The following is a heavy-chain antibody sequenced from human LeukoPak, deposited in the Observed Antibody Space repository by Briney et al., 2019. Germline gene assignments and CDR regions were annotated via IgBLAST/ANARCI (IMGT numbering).Heavy chain of an antibody. V-gene: IGHV3-7*01. CDR2: IKQDGSDK. CDR3: AIIPRAAAGPSARSPFHY. D-gene: IGHD6-13*01. CDR1: GFTFSSYW. J-gene: IGHJ4*02. Sequence: PGGSLRLSCEVSGFTFSSYWMNWVRKAPGKGLEWVANIKQDGSDKYYVDSVKGRFTISRDNAKNSLYLQMNSLRAEDTAVYYCAIIPRAAAGPSARSPFHYWGQGTLVTVSS.